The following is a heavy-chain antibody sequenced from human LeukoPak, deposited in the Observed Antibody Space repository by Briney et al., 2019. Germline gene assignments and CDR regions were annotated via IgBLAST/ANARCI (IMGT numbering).Heavy chain of an antibody. V-gene: IGHV5-51*01. J-gene: IGHJ4*02. CDR1: GYSFTSYW. D-gene: IGHD6-13*01. CDR2: IYPGDSDT. CDR3: ARHAQAAAGALEFDY. Sequence: GESLKISCKGSGYSFTSYWIGWVRQMPGKGLEWMGIIYPGDSDTRYSPSFQGQVTIPADKSISTAYLQWSSLKASDTAMYYCARHAQAAAGALEFDYWGQGTLVTVSS.